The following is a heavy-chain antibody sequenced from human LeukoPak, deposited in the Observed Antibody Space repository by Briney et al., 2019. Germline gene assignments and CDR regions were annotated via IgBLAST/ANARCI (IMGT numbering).Heavy chain of an antibody. CDR3: AKDPKSMVRGVTNFDY. Sequence: GGSLRLSCAASGFTFSSYAMSWVRQAPGKELEWVSAISGSGGSTYYADSVKGRFTISRDNSKNTLYLQMNSLRAEDTAVYYCAKDPKSMVRGVTNFDYWGQGTLVTVSS. J-gene: IGHJ4*02. CDR1: GFTFSSYA. D-gene: IGHD3-10*01. CDR2: ISGSGGST. V-gene: IGHV3-23*01.